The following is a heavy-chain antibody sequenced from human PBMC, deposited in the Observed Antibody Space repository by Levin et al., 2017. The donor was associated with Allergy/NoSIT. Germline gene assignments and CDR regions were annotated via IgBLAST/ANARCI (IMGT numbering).Heavy chain of an antibody. CDR1: GGSFSGYY. D-gene: IGHD2-15*01. J-gene: IGHJ4*02. Sequence: SQTLSLTCAVYGGSFSGYYWSWIRQPPGKGLEWIGEINHSGSTNYNPSLKSRVTISVDTSKNQFSLKLGSVTAADTAVYYCARGYCSGGSCFPADYWGQGTLVTVSS. CDR2: INHSGST. CDR3: ARGYCSGGSCFPADY. V-gene: IGHV4-34*01.